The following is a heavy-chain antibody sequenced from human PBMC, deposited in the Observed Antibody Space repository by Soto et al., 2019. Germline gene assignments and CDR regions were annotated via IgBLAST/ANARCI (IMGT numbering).Heavy chain of an antibody. CDR2: IYSGGST. D-gene: IGHD5-12*01. CDR1: GFTVSRNY. Sequence: GGSLRLSCAASGFTVSRNYMSWVRQAPGKGLEWVSVIYSGGSTYYADSVKGRFTISRDNSKNTLYLQMNSLRAEDTAVYYCARDPSGYDHEVDWFDPWGQGTLVTVSS. V-gene: IGHV3-66*01. J-gene: IGHJ5*02. CDR3: ARDPSGYDHEVDWFDP.